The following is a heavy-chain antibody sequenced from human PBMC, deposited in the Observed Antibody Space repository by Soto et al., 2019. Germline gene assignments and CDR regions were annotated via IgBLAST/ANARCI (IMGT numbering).Heavy chain of an antibody. D-gene: IGHD5-12*01. V-gene: IGHV1-18*01. CDR1: GYTFTSYG. CDR3: ARVRFESSGYDYGRVNYFDY. CDR2: ISAYNGNT. Sequence: ASVKVSCKASGYTFTSYGISWVRQAPGQGLEWMGWISAYNGNTNYAQKLQGRVTMTTDTSTSTAYMGLRSLRSDDTAVYYCARVRFESSGYDYGRVNYFDYWGQGTLVTVSS. J-gene: IGHJ4*02.